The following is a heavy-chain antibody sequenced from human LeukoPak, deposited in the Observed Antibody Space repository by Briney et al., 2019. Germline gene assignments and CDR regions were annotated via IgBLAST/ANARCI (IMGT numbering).Heavy chain of an antibody. D-gene: IGHD3-10*01. CDR1: GFTFSSYS. Sequence: PGGSLRLSCAASGFTFSSYSMNWVRQAPGKGLEWVSYISTGSSIIYYADSVKGRFTISRDYAKNSLYLQMNSLRAEDTAVYYCARVGEEQQFYYYYYYMDVWGKGTTVTVSS. V-gene: IGHV3-48*01. CDR2: ISTGSSII. CDR3: ARVGEEQQFYYYYYYMDV. J-gene: IGHJ6*03.